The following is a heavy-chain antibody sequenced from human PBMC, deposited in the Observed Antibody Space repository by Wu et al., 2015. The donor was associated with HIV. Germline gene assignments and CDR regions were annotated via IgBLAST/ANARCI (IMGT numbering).Heavy chain of an antibody. J-gene: IGHJ5*02. D-gene: IGHD3-22*01. Sequence: QVQLVQSGAEVKKPGASVKVSCKASGYTFTGYYMHWVRQAPGQGLEWMGWINPNSGGTNYAQKFQGRVTMTRDTSISTAYMELSRLRSDDTAVYYCAPLEYYYDSSALGPNWFDPWGQGTLVTVSS. CDR3: APLEYYYDSSALGPNWFDP. CDR2: INPNSGGT. V-gene: IGHV1-2*02. CDR1: GYTFTGYY.